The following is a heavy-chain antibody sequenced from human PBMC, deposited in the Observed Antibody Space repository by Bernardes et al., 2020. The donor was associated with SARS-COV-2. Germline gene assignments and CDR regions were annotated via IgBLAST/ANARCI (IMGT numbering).Heavy chain of an antibody. J-gene: IGHJ6*02. Sequence: GGSLRPSCVASGFTFSDSAIHWARRASGKGPEWVGRIKSRANSYATAYGASVKGRLTLSRDDPKNSAYLQMNSLKTEDTAVYYCTRIICTSTSCSYYGMDVWGQGTTVIVSS. D-gene: IGHD2-2*01. CDR2: IKSRANSYAT. CDR3: TRIICTSTSCSYYGMDV. V-gene: IGHV3-73*01. CDR1: GFTFSDSA.